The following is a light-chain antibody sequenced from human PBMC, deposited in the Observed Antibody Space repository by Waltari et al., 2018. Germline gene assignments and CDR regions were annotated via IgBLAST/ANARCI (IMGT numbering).Light chain of an antibody. V-gene: IGKV3-20*01. CDR2: GAS. Sequence: IVLTQSPGTLSLSPGERVTLSCRASQSVSRSLAWYQQKPGQAPKLLIYGASTRATGIPDMFTGSVSGTDVSLTISSLEPEDFAIYFCQHYVRLPATFGQGTKVEIK. J-gene: IGKJ1*01. CDR1: QSVSRS. CDR3: QHYVRLPAT.